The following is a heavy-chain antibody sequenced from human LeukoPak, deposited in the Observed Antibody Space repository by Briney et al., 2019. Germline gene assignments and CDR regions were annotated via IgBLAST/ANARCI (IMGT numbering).Heavy chain of an antibody. J-gene: IGHJ5*02. CDR2: IDSSGNVR. CDR3: ARGWFDA. Sequence: QPGGCLRLSFAASGFTFSDHEMNWVRQAPGKGLEWLSYIDSSGNVRYDADSAKGRFTISRDNAKNELYLQLSSLRVEDTAFYYCARGWFDAWGRGTLVTVSS. V-gene: IGHV3-48*03. CDR1: GFTFSDHE.